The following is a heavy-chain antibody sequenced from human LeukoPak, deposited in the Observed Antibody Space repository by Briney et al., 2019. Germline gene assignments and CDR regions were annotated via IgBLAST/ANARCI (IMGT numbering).Heavy chain of an antibody. V-gene: IGHV3-7*01. CDR1: GFTFSADW. Sequence: PGGSLRLSCAASGFTFSADWMSWVRQAPGKGLEWVANIKQDGSQKYYVDSVKGRFTISRDNAKNSLYLQMNSLRGEDTAVYYCAREIIAAGGEDYWGQGTLVTVSS. J-gene: IGHJ4*02. D-gene: IGHD6-25*01. CDR3: AREIIAAGGEDY. CDR2: IKQDGSQK.